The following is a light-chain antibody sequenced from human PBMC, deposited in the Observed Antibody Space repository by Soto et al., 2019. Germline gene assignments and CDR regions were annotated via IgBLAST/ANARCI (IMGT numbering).Light chain of an antibody. CDR2: TAP. CDR3: RQVFNYPRT. J-gene: IGKJ4*01. CDR1: QDISDN. Sequence: AIQMTQSPPSLSPSVGDRVTITCRANQDISDNLGWYQQKTGKAPKLLTQTAPTLQSGVPSRLSGSGSGTGFTLTVSILQPEDSATYFCRQVFNYPRTFGGGTKVDIK. V-gene: IGKV1-6*01.